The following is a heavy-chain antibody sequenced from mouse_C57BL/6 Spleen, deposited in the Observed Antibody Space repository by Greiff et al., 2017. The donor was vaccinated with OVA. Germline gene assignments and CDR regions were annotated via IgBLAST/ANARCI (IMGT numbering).Heavy chain of an antibody. CDR2: IWGDGST. Sequence: QVQLKESGPGLVAPSQCLSITCTVSGFSLTSYGVSWVRQPPGKGLEWLGVIWGDGSTNYHSALISRLSISKDNSKSQVFLKLNSVQTDDTATYYCAKGDYGSAWFAYWGQGTLVTVSA. J-gene: IGHJ3*01. D-gene: IGHD1-2*01. CDR1: GFSLTSYG. CDR3: AKGDYGSAWFAY. V-gene: IGHV2-3*01.